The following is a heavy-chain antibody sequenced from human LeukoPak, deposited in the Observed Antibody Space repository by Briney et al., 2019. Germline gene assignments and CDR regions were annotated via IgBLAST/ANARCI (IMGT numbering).Heavy chain of an antibody. CDR1: GGSINSYY. D-gene: IGHD1-14*01. V-gene: IGHV4-59*12. CDR2: IYNSGST. CDR3: ARDSNLLTGANYFDY. Sequence: SETLSLTCTVSGGSINSYYWTWIRQPPGKGLEWIGNIYNSGSTYYNPSLKSRVTISVDTSKNQFSLKLSSVTAADTAVYYCARDSNLLTGANYFDYWGQGTLVTVSS. J-gene: IGHJ4*02.